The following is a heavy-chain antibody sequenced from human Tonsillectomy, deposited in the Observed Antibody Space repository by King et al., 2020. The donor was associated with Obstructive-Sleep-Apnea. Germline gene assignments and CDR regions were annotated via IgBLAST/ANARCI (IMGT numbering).Heavy chain of an antibody. V-gene: IGHV3-30*04. CDR3: ARDWGWNPDY. Sequence: VQLVESGGGVVQPGRSLRLSCAASGFTFNNHVMYWVRQAPGKGLEGGADISYDGSNQYYADSVSGRFTISRDNSKNTLYLQMNSLRAEDTAVYYCARDWGWNPDYWGQGTLVTVSS. CDR1: GFTFNNHV. CDR2: ISYDGSNQ. D-gene: IGHD1-1*01. J-gene: IGHJ4*02.